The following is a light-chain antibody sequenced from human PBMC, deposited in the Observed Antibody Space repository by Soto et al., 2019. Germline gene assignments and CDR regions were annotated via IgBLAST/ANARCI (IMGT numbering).Light chain of an antibody. CDR3: QSFDSSLSGCV. V-gene: IGLV1-40*01. CDR2: GNS. J-gene: IGLJ2*01. CDR1: SSNIGAGYD. Sequence: QTVVTQPPSVSGAPGQRVTISCTGSSSNIGAGYDVHWYQQLPGTAPKLLIYGNSNRPSGVPDRISGSKSGTSASLAISGLQAEDEADYYCQSFDSSLSGCVFGGGTKLTVL.